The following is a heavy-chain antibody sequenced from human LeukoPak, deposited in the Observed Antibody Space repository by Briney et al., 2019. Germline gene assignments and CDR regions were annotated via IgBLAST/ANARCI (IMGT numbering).Heavy chain of an antibody. CDR2: IYHSGRT. V-gene: IGHV4-38-2*02. J-gene: IGHJ4*02. CDR3: ARQGQYCSSTSCYLGY. CDR1: GYSISSGYY. Sequence: SETLSLTCTVSGYSISSGYYWGWIRQPPGKGLEWIGSIYHSGRTYYNPSLKSRVTISVDTSKNQFSLKLSSVTAADTAVYYCARQGQYCSSTSCYLGYWGQGTLVTVSS. D-gene: IGHD2-2*01.